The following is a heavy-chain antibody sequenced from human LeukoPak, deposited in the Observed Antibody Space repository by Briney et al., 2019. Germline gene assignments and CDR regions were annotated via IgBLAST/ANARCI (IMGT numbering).Heavy chain of an antibody. D-gene: IGHD6-13*01. CDR1: GCTFSSYG. V-gene: IGHV3-30*02. Sequence: GGSLRLSCAASGCTFSSYGMHWVRQPPGKGLEWVGVIRHDGSNKYNADSVKGRFTVSRDNSKNTLYLQMNSLRVEDTALYYCAKMVAAGNMYPLRPQHWGQGTLVTVSS. CDR2: IRHDGSNK. CDR3: AKMVAAGNMYPLRPQH. J-gene: IGHJ1*01.